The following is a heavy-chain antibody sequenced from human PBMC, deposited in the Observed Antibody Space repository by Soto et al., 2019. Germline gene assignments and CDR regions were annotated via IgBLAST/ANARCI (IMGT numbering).Heavy chain of an antibody. Sequence: SVKVSCKASGGTFSRYTFSWVRQAPGQGLEWMGGIIPFFGTANYAQRFQGRVTLTADESTSTAYMELSSLRSEDTAVYYCAGTHFDSSGYYPSELDYWGQGTLVTVSS. CDR1: GGTFSRYT. CDR2: IIPFFGTA. V-gene: IGHV1-69*13. J-gene: IGHJ4*02. D-gene: IGHD3-22*01. CDR3: AGTHFDSSGYYPSELDY.